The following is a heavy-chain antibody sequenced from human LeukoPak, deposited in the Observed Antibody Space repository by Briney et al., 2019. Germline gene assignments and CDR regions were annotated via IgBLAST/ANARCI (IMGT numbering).Heavy chain of an antibody. V-gene: IGHV3-48*03. Sequence: GGSLRLSCAASGFTFSSYEMNWVRQAPGKGLEWVSYISSSGSTIYYADSVKGRFTISRDNAKNSLYLQMNSLRAEDTAVYYCARDFIYDSSGYYYGYFDYWGQGTLVTVSS. CDR3: ARDFIYDSSGYYYGYFDY. CDR1: GFTFSSYE. D-gene: IGHD3-22*01. CDR2: ISSSGSTI. J-gene: IGHJ4*02.